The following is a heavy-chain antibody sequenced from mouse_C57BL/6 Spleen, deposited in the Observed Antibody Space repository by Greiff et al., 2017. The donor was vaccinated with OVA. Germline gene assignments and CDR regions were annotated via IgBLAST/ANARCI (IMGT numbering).Heavy chain of an antibody. V-gene: IGHV1-42*01. D-gene: IGHD1-1*01. CDR3: ARYLYYYGSSYDAMDY. Sequence: EVQLQQSGPELVKPGASVKISCKASGYSFTGYYMNWVKQSPEKSLEWIGEINPSTGGTTYNQKFKAKATLTVDKSSSTAYMQLKSLTSEDSAVYYCARYLYYYGSSYDAMDYWGQGTSVTVSS. CDR2: INPSTGGT. CDR1: GYSFTGYY. J-gene: IGHJ4*01.